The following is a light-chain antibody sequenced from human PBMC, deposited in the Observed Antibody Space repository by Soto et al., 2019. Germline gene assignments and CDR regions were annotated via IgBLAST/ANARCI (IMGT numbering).Light chain of an antibody. V-gene: IGKV3-20*01. Sequence: EIVLTQSPGTLSLSPGERATLSCRASQSVGSSYLAWYQQKPGQAPRLLIYGTSTRATGIPDRFSGSGSGTDFTLTINRLEPEDFAVYYCQHYASSPLTFGQGTRLEIK. CDR1: QSVGSSY. CDR2: GTS. CDR3: QHYASSPLT. J-gene: IGKJ5*01.